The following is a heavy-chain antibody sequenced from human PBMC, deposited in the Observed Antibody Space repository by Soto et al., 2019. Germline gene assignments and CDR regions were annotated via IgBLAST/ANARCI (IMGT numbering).Heavy chain of an antibody. Sequence: GASVKVSCMASGGTFSSNPISWMRQAPGQGLEWVGGTIPTVGAGSYAQGFQGRVTITADKSTNTAYMELSNLRPEDTAVYYCARRQSNGYNRYFDSWGQGTLVTVSS. J-gene: IGHJ4*02. CDR3: ARRQSNGYNRYFDS. D-gene: IGHD5-12*01. V-gene: IGHV1-69*06. CDR1: GGTFSSNP. CDR2: TIPTVGAG.